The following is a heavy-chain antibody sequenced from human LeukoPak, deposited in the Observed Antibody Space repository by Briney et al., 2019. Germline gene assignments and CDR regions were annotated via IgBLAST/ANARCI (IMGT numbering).Heavy chain of an antibody. V-gene: IGHV4-59*01. Sequence: MPSETLSLTCSVSGGSISSDYWSWIRQPPGKGLEWIGYMYYTGSTNYNPSFKSRVTISLATSETQFSLKLSSVTPADTAVYYCARVSVVYGMDVWGQGTTVTVSS. J-gene: IGHJ6*02. CDR1: GGSISSDY. CDR2: MYYTGST. CDR3: ARVSVVYGMDV.